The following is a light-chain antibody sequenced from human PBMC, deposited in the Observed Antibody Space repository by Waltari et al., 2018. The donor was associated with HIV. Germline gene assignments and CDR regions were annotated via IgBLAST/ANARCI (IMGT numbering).Light chain of an antibody. CDR3: SSYTSSSTRV. J-gene: IGLJ3*02. CDR2: DVS. CDR1: SRDVGGYNY. Sequence: QSVLTQPASVSGSPGQSITISCTGTSRDVGGYNYVSWYQQYPGKAPKLMIYDVSNRPSGVSNRFSGSKAGNTASLAISGLQAEDEADYYCSSYTSSSTRVFGGGTKLTVL. V-gene: IGLV2-14*01.